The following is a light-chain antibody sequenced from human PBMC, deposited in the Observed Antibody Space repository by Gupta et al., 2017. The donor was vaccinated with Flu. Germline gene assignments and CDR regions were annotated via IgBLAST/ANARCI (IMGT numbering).Light chain of an antibody. Sequence: EIVMKQSPATLSVSPGDRATLSCRASQSVSSNLAWYQQKPGQAPRLLIYGASTRATGIPARFSGSGSGTEFTLTISSLQSEDFAVYYCQQYNNWPRTFGQGTKVEIK. V-gene: IGKV3-15*01. CDR2: GAS. J-gene: IGKJ1*01. CDR1: QSVSSN. CDR3: QQYNNWPRT.